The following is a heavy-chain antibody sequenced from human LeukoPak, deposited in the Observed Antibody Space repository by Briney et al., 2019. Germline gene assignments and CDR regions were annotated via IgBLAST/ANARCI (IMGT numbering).Heavy chain of an antibody. D-gene: IGHD6-25*01. CDR3: ARLSTRGYNWFDP. CDR1: GGSISSSSYY. J-gene: IGHJ5*02. Sequence: SEALSLTCTVSGGSISSSSYYWGWIRQPPGKGLEWIGSIYYSGSTYYNPSLKSRVTISVDTSKNQFSLKLSSVTAADTAVYYCARLSTRGYNWFDPWGQGTLVTVSS. CDR2: IYYSGST. V-gene: IGHV4-39*01.